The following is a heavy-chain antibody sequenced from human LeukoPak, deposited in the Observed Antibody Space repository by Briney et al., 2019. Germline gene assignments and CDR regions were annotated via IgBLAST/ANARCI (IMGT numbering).Heavy chain of an antibody. CDR3: TRGFAATVTRLDY. Sequence: PGGSLRLSCTASGFTFGDYAMSWFRQAPGKGLEWVGFIRSKAYGGTTEYAASVKGRFTISRDDSKSIAYQQMNSLKTEDTAVYYCTRGFAATVTRLDYWGQGTLVTVSS. CDR1: GFTFGDYA. J-gene: IGHJ4*02. CDR2: IRSKAYGGTT. D-gene: IGHD4-17*01. V-gene: IGHV3-49*03.